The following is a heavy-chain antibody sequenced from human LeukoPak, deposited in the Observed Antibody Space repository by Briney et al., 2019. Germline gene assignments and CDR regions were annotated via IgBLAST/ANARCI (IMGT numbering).Heavy chain of an antibody. V-gene: IGHV3-74*01. CDR2: INIDGSNT. Sequence: GGSLRLSCAASRFTFSNYWMHWVRQGPGKGLVWVSRINIDGSNTSYADSVKGRFTISRDNAKNTLYLQMNSLRDEDTAVYYCARGSTQHSITMVTSWGQGTVFTVSS. D-gene: IGHD3-10*01. CDR3: ARGSTQHSITMVTS. J-gene: IGHJ3*01. CDR1: RFTFSNYW.